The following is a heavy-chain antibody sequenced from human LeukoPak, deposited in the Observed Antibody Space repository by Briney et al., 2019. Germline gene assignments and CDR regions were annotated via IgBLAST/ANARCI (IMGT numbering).Heavy chain of an antibody. CDR1: RFTFSSYS. D-gene: IGHD6-19*01. J-gene: IGHJ4*02. Sequence: GGALRLSRAAPRFTFSSYSMNWVRDAPGKGLEWVSSISIGSSYIYYADSVKGRFTISRDNAKNSLYLQMNSLRAEDTAVYYCARDPPYSSGWYLAQYFDYWGQGTLVTVSS. CDR3: ARDPPYSSGWYLAQYFDY. V-gene: IGHV3-21*01. CDR2: ISIGSSYI.